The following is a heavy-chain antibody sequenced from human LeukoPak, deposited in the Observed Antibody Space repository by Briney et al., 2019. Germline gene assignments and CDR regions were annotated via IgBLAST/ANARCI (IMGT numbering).Heavy chain of an antibody. CDR2: IYYSGST. J-gene: IGHJ4*02. Sequence: SETLSLTCTVSGGSISSSSYYWGWIRRPPGKGLEWIGSIYYSGSTYYNPSLKSRVTISLDTSKNQFSLKLSSVTAADTAVYYCARDLCGGDCTDFDYWGQGTLVTVSS. D-gene: IGHD2-21*02. V-gene: IGHV4-39*07. CDR1: GGSISSSSYY. CDR3: ARDLCGGDCTDFDY.